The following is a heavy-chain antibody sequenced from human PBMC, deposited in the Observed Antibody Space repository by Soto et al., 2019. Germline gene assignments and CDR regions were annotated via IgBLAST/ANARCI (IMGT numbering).Heavy chain of an antibody. V-gene: IGHV4-59*08. CDR2: INYDGHS. CDR3: ARHGFGPLHGLVDV. Sequence: QVQLQESGPGLVKPSETLSLTCTVSGGSITNYYCSWFRQPPGKGLEWIGYINYDGHSAYNVSLKRRVTLSMDASKTQFSLILESVTATDTAVYYCARHGFGPLHGLVDVWGPGTTVIVSS. J-gene: IGHJ6*02. CDR1: GGSITNYY. D-gene: IGHD3-10*01.